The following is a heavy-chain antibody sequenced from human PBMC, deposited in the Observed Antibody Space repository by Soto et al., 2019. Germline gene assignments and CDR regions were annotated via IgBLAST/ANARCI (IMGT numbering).Heavy chain of an antibody. D-gene: IGHD6-19*01. CDR2: IWYDGSNK. Sequence: QVQLVESGGGVVQPGRSLRVSCAASGLTFSNYGMHWVRQAPGKGLEWVAVIWYDGSNKYYADSVKGRFTISRDNSKNTLYLQMNSLRVEDTAVYYCARGQSAYSSGWYLLYWGQGTLVTVSS. CDR3: ARGQSAYSSGWYLLY. CDR1: GLTFSNYG. V-gene: IGHV3-33*01. J-gene: IGHJ4*02.